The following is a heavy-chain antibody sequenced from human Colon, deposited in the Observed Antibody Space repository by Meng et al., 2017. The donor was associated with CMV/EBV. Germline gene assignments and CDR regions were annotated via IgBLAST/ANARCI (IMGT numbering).Heavy chain of an antibody. V-gene: IGHV4-39*07. CDR2: IYYTGND. CDR3: ARMALHWYFDL. Sequence: QVQLQESSPGLVKPSATLSLTCTASGDSISGRSYDWGWIRQPPGKGLEWIASIYYTGNDYHNPSLKSRVTISIDTSNNQFSLRLTSVTAADTAVYYCARMALHWYFDLWGRGTLVTVSS. J-gene: IGHJ2*01. CDR1: GDSISGRSYD. D-gene: IGHD5-24*01.